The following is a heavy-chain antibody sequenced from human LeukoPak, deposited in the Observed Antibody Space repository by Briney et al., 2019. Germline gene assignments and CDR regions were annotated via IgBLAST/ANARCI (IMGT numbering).Heavy chain of an antibody. Sequence: GSLRLSCAASGFTFSSYNMNWVRQAPGKGLEWISYISSSSSTIYYVDSVKGRFTISRDNAKNSLYLQMNSLRAEDTAVYYCARDFLQDPQWGQGTLVTVSS. V-gene: IGHV3-48*01. D-gene: IGHD2-15*01. CDR2: ISSSSSTI. CDR3: ARDFLQDPQ. CDR1: GFTFSSYN. J-gene: IGHJ4*02.